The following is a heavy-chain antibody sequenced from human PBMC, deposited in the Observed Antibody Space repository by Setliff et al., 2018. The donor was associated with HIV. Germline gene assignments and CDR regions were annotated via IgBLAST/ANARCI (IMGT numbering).Heavy chain of an antibody. CDR1: GYIFIRYY. CDR3: ARDVRDGFEEWFSTLDDGMDV. Sequence: ASVKVSCKTSGYIFIRYYIFWARQAPGQGLVWMGSINPHTGVTRYAEKFQGRVTMTRDTSISTIYMELSRLRSDDTAVYYCARDVRDGFEEWFSTLDDGMDVWGQGTTVTVSS. D-gene: IGHD3-3*01. V-gene: IGHV1-2*02. J-gene: IGHJ6*02. CDR2: INPHTGVT.